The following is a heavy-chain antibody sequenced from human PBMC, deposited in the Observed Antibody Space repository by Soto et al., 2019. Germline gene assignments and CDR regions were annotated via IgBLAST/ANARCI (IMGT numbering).Heavy chain of an antibody. CDR3: ASDASYNY. Sequence: SQTLLLTCTVSGGSISSYYWSWIRQPPGKGLEWIGYIYYSGSTNYNPSLKSRVTISVDTSKNQFSLKLSSVTAADTAVYYCASDASYNYWGQGTLVTVSS. J-gene: IGHJ4*02. CDR2: IYYSGST. CDR1: GGSISSYY. D-gene: IGHD1-1*01. V-gene: IGHV4-59*08.